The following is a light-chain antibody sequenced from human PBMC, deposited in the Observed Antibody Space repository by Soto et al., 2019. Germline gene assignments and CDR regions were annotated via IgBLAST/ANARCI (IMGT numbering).Light chain of an antibody. V-gene: IGLV2-23*01. CDR3: CSYANNTTLV. Sequence: QSVLTQPASVSGAPGQLITISCTGTSRGYNFVSWYQQHPGKAPKLLIYEDSKRPSGVSNRFSGSKSGNTASLTISGLQAGDEADYHCCSYANNTTLVFGGGTKLTVL. J-gene: IGLJ2*01. CDR1: SRGYNF. CDR2: EDS.